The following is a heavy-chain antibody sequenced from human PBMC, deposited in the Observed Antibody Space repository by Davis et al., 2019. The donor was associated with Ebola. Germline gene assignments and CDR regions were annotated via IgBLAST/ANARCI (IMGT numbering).Heavy chain of an antibody. D-gene: IGHD3-3*01. CDR3: AAGITIFRVNNWFDP. V-gene: IGHV1-58*01. Sequence: SVKVSCKASGFTFTSSAVQWVRQARGQRLEWIGWIVVGSGNTNYAQKFQERVTITRDMSTSTAYMELSSLRSEDTAVYYCAAGITIFRVNNWFDPWGQGTLVTVSS. CDR2: IVVGSGNT. CDR1: GFTFTSSA. J-gene: IGHJ5*02.